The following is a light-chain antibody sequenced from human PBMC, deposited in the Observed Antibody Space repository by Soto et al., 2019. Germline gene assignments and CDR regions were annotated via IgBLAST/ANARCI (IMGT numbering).Light chain of an antibody. J-gene: IGKJ4*01. CDR1: QSVSSY. CDR3: HQRSNWRPPLT. Sequence: EIVLTQSPATLSLSPGERATLSCRASQSVSSYLAWYQQKPGQAPRLLIYDASNRATGIPARFSGSGSGTDFTLTISSLEPEEFAVYYCHQRSNWRPPLTFGGGTKVDLK. CDR2: DAS. V-gene: IGKV3-11*01.